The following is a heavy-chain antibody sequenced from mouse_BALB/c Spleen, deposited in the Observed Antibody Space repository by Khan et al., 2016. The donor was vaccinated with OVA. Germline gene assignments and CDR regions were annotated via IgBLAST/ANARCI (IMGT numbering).Heavy chain of an antibody. V-gene: IGHV3-2*02. CDR1: GYSITSDYA. D-gene: IGHD2-3*01. CDR2: INYSGST. J-gene: IGHJ4*01. Sequence: EVQLKESGPGLVNPSQSLSLTCTVTGYSITSDYAWNWIRQFPGNKLEWMGYINYSGSTNYNPALKSRISITRDTSKNQFFLQLNSVTTEDTATYDCARDGSRYNYAMDYWGQGTSGTVSS. CDR3: ARDGSRYNYAMDY.